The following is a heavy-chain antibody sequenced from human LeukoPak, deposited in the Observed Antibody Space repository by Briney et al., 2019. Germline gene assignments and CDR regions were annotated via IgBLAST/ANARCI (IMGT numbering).Heavy chain of an antibody. CDR2: INHSGST. Sequence: SETLSLTCAVYGGSFSVLYSSWLRQPPGKGLEWIGEINHSGSTNYNPSLKSRVTISVDTSKNQFSLRLSSVTAADTALYYCARGPSGTPSVWGQGTLVTVSS. CDR3: ARGPSGTPSV. CDR1: GGSFSVLY. D-gene: IGHD1-26*01. V-gene: IGHV4-34*01. J-gene: IGHJ4*02.